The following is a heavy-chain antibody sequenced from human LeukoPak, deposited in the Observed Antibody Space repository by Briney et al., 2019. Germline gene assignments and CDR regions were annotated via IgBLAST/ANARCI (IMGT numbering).Heavy chain of an antibody. J-gene: IGHJ4*02. CDR3: ARAGPETTVTTLHFDY. Sequence: GGSLGLSCAASGFTVSSNYMSRVRQAPGKGLEWVSVIYSGGSTYYADSVKGRFTISRDNSKNTLYLRMNSLRAEDTAVYYCARAGPETTVTTLHFDYWGQGTLVTVSS. V-gene: IGHV3-53*01. CDR2: IYSGGST. CDR1: GFTVSSNY. D-gene: IGHD4-17*01.